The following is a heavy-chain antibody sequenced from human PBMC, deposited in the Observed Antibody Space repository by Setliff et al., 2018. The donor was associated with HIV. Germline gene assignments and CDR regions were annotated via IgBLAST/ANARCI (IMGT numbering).Heavy chain of an antibody. CDR2: ISHAGNI. CDR3: ARDNEQMAVPGAVFDY. D-gene: IGHD6-19*01. V-gene: IGHV4-4*02. J-gene: IGHJ4*02. CDR1: GDSMNNNNW. Sequence: SETLSLTCAVSGDSMNNNNWGSWIRLSPGKGLEWSGDISHAGNINYNPSLKTRVTMSVDQSKKQFSLKLDSVTAADTAVYYCARDNEQMAVPGAVFDYWGQGTLVTVSS.